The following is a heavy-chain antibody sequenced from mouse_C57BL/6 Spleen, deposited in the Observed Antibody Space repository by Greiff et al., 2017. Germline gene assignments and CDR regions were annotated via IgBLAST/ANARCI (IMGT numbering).Heavy chain of an antibody. D-gene: IGHD2-4*01. Sequence: VQLKESGPELVKPGASVKISCKASGYSFTDYYMNWVKQSNGKSLEWIGVINPSYGTTSYNQKFKGKATLTVDQSSSTAYMQLNSLTSEDSAVYYWARGYDYDVYYAMDYWGQGTSVTVSS. CDR1: GYSFTDYY. CDR3: ARGYDYDVYYAMDY. CDR2: INPSYGTT. J-gene: IGHJ4*01. V-gene: IGHV1-39*01.